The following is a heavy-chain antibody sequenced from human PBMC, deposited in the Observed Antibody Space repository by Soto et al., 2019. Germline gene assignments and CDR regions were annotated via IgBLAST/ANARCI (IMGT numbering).Heavy chain of an antibody. V-gene: IGHV1-69*13. CDR1: GGTFSSYA. J-gene: IGHJ6*02. CDR3: AREILNTAMARYYYVMDV. Sequence: SVKVSCKASGGTFSSYAISWVRQAPGQGLEWMGGIIPIFRTANSAQKFRGRVTITADESTSTAYMELSSLRSDDTAVYYCAREILNTAMARYYYVMDVWGQGTTVTVSS. CDR2: IIPIFRTA. D-gene: IGHD5-18*01.